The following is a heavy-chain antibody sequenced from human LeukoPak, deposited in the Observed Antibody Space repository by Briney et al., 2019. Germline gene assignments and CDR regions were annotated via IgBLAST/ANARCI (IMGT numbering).Heavy chain of an antibody. J-gene: IGHJ6*03. CDR2: ISSSSSSI. CDR1: GFTFSSYS. V-gene: IGHV3-48*01. CDR3: GREQQLPPSNYYFYMDV. Sequence: GGSLRLSCAASGFTFSSYSMNWVRQAPGKGLEWVSYISSSSSSIYYADSVKGRFTISRDNAKNSLYLQMNSLRAEDTAVYYCGREQQLPPSNYYFYMDVWGKGTTVTVSS. D-gene: IGHD6-13*01.